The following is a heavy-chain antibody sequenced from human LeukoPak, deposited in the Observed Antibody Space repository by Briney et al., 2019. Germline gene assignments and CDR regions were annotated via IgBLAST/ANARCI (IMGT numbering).Heavy chain of an antibody. CDR3: AKDSTYYDSSGEFDY. D-gene: IGHD3-22*01. CDR2: ISYDGSNK. Sequence: GGSLRLSCAASGFTFSSYGMPWVRQAPGKGLEWVAVISYDGSNKYYADSVKGRFTISRDNSKNTLYLQMNSLRAEDTAVYYCAKDSTYYDSSGEFDYWGQGTLVTVSS. CDR1: GFTFSSYG. J-gene: IGHJ4*02. V-gene: IGHV3-30*18.